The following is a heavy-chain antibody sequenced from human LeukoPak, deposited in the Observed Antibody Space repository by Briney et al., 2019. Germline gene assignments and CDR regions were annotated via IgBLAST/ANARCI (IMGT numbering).Heavy chain of an antibody. CDR3: ARDYRPPPTYSSRDGFDY. V-gene: IGHV1-18*01. CDR1: GYTFTSYG. D-gene: IGHD6-13*01. CDR2: ISAYSGDT. Sequence: ASVKVSCKASGYTFTSYGISWVRQAPGQGLEWMGWISAYSGDTNYAQKFQGRATMTTDTSTSTAYMELRSLRSDDTAVYYCARDYRPPPTYSSRDGFDYWGQGTLVTVSS. J-gene: IGHJ4*02.